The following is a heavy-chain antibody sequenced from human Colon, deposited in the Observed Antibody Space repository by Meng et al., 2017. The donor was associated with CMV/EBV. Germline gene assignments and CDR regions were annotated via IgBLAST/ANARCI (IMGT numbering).Heavy chain of an antibody. CDR2: VYYGGSS. Sequence: GSLRLSCSVSGFSISNPYYWGWIRQPPGKGLEWIGSVYYGGSSYYNPSLKSRVTMSVDTSQNQFSLRLSSVTAADTAAYYCARWGGQGTDPPGFDYWGQGALVTVSS. CDR1: GFSISNPYY. J-gene: IGHJ4*02. V-gene: IGHV4-38-2*02. CDR3: ARWGGQGTDPPGFDY. D-gene: IGHD3-16*01.